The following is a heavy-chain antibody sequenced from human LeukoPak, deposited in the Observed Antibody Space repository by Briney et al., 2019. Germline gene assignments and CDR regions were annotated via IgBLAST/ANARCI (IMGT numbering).Heavy chain of an antibody. Sequence: PGRSLRLSCAASGFTFSSYWMHWVRQAPGKGLVWVSRSNSDGGSTNYADSVKGRFTISRDNAKNTLYLQMNRLRAEDTAVYYCARVRGYNYGYNYWGQGTLVTVSS. CDR3: ARVRGYNYGYNY. CDR2: SNSDGGST. CDR1: GFTFSSYW. J-gene: IGHJ4*02. D-gene: IGHD5-18*01. V-gene: IGHV3-74*01.